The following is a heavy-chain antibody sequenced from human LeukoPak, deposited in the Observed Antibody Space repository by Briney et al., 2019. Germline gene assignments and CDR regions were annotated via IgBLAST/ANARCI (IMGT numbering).Heavy chain of an antibody. CDR3: ARLFNAGLGAPLDY. V-gene: IGHV3-20*04. J-gene: IGHJ4*02. CDR1: GFIFNEYG. D-gene: IGHD1-26*01. CDR2: INGNGGRT. Sequence: GGSLRLSCVASGFIFNEYGMTWVRQIPGKGLEWVCGINGNGGRTGYADSVKGRFTISRDNAKNSLYLEMDSLRAEDTALYFCARLFNAGLGAPLDYGGQGTLVSVSS.